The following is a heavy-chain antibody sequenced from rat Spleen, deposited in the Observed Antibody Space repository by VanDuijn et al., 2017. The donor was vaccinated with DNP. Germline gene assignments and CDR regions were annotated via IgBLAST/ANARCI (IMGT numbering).Heavy chain of an antibody. V-gene: IGHV5-25*01. CDR3: ARGSTSIYWYFDF. D-gene: IGHD3-1*01. CDR1: GFTFSNYY. J-gene: IGHJ1*01. Sequence: EVQLVESGGGLVQPGRSLKLSCAASGFTFSNYYMAWVRQAPKKGLEWVAAISTSGSRTYYADSVKGRVTISRDDAKSSLYRQMNSLKSEDTATYYCARGSTSIYWYFDFWGPGTMVTVSS. CDR2: ISTSGSRT.